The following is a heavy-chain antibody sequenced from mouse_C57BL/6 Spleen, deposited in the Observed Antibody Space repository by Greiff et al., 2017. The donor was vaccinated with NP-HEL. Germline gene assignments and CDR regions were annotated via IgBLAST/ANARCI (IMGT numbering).Heavy chain of an antibody. CDR1: GYAFTNYL. CDR2: INPGSGGT. V-gene: IGHV1-54*01. CDR3: ARYYYGSSPPTGGFDV. J-gene: IGHJ1*03. Sequence: VKLMESGAELVRPGTSVKVSCKASGYAFTNYLIEWVKQRPGQGLEWIGVINPGSGGTNYNEKFKGKATLTADKSSSTAYMQLSSLTSEDSAVYFCARYYYGSSPPTGGFDVWGTGTTVTVSS. D-gene: IGHD1-1*01.